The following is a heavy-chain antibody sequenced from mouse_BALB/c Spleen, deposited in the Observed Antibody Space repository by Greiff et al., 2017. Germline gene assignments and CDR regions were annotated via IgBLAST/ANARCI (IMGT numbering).Heavy chain of an antibody. CDR1: GFTFTDYY. J-gene: IGHJ3*01. CDR2: IRNKANGYTT. V-gene: IGHV7-3*02. CDR3: ARDNGYDIFAY. D-gene: IGHD2-2*01. Sequence: EVHLVESGGGLVQPGGSLRLSCATSGFTFTDYYMSWVRQPPGKALEWLGFIRNKANGYTTEYSASVKGRFTISRDNSQSILYLQMNTLRAEDSATYYCARDNGYDIFAYWGQGTLVTVSA.